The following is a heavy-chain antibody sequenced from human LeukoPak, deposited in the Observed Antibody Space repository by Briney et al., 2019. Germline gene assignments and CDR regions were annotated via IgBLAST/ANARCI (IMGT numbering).Heavy chain of an antibody. CDR3: AKDLGDYGSGTYPSNWIDP. CDR1: GFTVSSNY. D-gene: IGHD3-10*01. Sequence: PGGSLRLSCAASGFTVSSNYMSWVRQAPGKGLEWVSVIYSGGSTYYADSVKGRFTISRDNSKNTLYLQMNSLKTEDTALYYCAKDLGDYGSGTYPSNWIDPWGQGTLVTVSS. V-gene: IGHV3-53*05. CDR2: IYSGGST. J-gene: IGHJ5*02.